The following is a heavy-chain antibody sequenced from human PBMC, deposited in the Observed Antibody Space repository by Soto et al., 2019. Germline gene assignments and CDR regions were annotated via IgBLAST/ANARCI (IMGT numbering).Heavy chain of an antibody. CDR1: GFTFSSYA. J-gene: IGHJ6*02. D-gene: IGHD3-10*01. V-gene: IGHV3-64*01. Sequence: GGSLRLSCAASGFTFSSYAMHWVRQAPGKGLEYVSAISSNGGSTYYANSVKGRFTISRDNSKNTLYLQMGSLRAEDMAVYYCARDNPQGGFWEFLGRHYYYGMDVWGQGTTVTVSS. CDR2: ISSNGGST. CDR3: ARDNPQGGFWEFLGRHYYYGMDV.